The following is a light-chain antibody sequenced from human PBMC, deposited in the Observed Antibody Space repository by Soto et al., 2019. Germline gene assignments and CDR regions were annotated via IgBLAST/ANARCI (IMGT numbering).Light chain of an antibody. J-gene: IGKJ4*01. Sequence: EIVVTQSPAILSVSPGERVTLSCRASQSVLTNLAWYQQKLGQAPRLLIYGASTRATGVPARFSGSGSGTEFILTIRSLQSEDFAVYYCQHYNNWLATFGGGTKVEIK. CDR3: QHYNNWLAT. CDR1: QSVLTN. V-gene: IGKV3-15*01. CDR2: GAS.